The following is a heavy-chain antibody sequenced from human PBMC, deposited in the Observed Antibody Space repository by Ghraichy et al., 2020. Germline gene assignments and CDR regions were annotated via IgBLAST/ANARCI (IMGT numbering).Heavy chain of an antibody. CDR2: IYYSGST. CDR1: GGSISSSSYY. J-gene: IGHJ3*02. D-gene: IGHD3-22*01. V-gene: IGHV4-39*01. CDR3: AIGGGYDSSSDAFDI. Sequence: SETLSLTCTVSGGSISSSSYYWGWIRQPPGKGLEWIGSIYYSGSTYYNPSLKSRVTISVDTSKNQFSLKLSSVTAADTAVYYCAIGGGYDSSSDAFDIWGQGTMVTVSS.